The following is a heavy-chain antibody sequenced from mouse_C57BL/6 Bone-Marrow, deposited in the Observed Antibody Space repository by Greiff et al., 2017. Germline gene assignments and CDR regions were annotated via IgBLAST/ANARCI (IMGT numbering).Heavy chain of an antibody. V-gene: IGHV1-15*01. CDR2: IAPETGGT. J-gene: IGHJ3*01. CDR1: GYTFTDYE. CDR3: TRWLLLRWVFAY. D-gene: IGHD1-1*01. Sequence: VQLQESGAELVRPGASVTLSCKASGYTFTDYEMHWVKQTPVHGLEWIGAIAPETGGTAYNQKFKGKAILTADKSSSTAYMELRSLTSEDSAVYYCTRWLLLRWVFAYWGQGTLVTVSA.